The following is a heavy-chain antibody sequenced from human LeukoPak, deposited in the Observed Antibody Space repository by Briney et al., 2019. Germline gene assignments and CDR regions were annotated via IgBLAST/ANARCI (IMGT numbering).Heavy chain of an antibody. D-gene: IGHD5-18*01. CDR3: ASARGYSYGQLDY. J-gene: IGHJ4*02. CDR2: IIPIFGTA. CDR1: GGTFSSYA. V-gene: IGHV1-69*13. Sequence: SVKVSCKASGGTFSSYAISWVRQAPGQGLEWMGGIIPIFGTANYAQKFQGRVTITADESTSTAYMELSSLRSEDTAVYYCASARGYSYGQLDYWGQGTLVTVSS.